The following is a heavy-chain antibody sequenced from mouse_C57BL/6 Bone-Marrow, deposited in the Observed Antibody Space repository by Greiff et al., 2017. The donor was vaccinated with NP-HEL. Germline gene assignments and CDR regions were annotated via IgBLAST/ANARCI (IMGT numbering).Heavy chain of an antibody. V-gene: IGHV2-2*01. CDR1: GFSLTSYG. Sequence: QLKLTESGPGLVQPSQSLSITCTVSGFSLTSYGVHWVRQSPGTGLEWQGVIWSGGSTDYNAAFISSLSISKDNSKSQVFFKMNRRQADDTAIYDCARRGDYYAMDYWGQGTSVTVSS. CDR2: IWSGGST. J-gene: IGHJ4*01. CDR3: ARRGDYYAMDY.